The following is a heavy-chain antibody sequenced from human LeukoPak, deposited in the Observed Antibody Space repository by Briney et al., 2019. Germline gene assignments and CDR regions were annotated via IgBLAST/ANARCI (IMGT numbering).Heavy chain of an antibody. V-gene: IGHV3-30*18. Sequence: GGSLRLSCAASGFTFSSYDMHWVRQAPGKGLEWVAIMSHDGSSQYYADSVKGRFTISRDNSKNMLYLQMDSLRAEDTAMYYCTNWAHWDYWGQGALVTVSS. CDR2: MSHDGSSQ. D-gene: IGHD3-16*01. J-gene: IGHJ4*02. CDR3: TNWAHWDY. CDR1: GFTFSSYD.